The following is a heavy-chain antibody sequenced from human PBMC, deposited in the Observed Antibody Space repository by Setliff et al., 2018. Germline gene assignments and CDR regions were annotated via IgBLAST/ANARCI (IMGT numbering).Heavy chain of an antibody. Sequence: ASVKVSCKASGYTFTSYGISWVRQAPGQGLEWMGWISAYNGNTNYAQKLQGRVTMTTDTSTSTAYMELRSLGSDDTAVYYCARDKEGSSGLDAFDIWGQGTMVTVSS. CDR2: ISAYNGNT. CDR1: GYTFTSYG. J-gene: IGHJ3*02. CDR3: ARDKEGSSGLDAFDI. D-gene: IGHD3-22*01. V-gene: IGHV1-18*01.